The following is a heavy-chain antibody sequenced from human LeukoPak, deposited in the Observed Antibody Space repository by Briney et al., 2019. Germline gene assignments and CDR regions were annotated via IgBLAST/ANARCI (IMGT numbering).Heavy chain of an antibody. CDR2: IYYSGST. J-gene: IGHJ4*02. Sequence: SETLSLTCTVSGGSISNYYWSWIRQPPGKGLEWIGYIYYSGSTNYNPSLKSRVTISVDTSKNQFSLKLSSVTAADTAVYYCARAPYGGYDYFDYWGQGTLVTVSS. D-gene: IGHD5-12*01. CDR3: ARAPYGGYDYFDY. V-gene: IGHV4-59*01. CDR1: GGSISNYY.